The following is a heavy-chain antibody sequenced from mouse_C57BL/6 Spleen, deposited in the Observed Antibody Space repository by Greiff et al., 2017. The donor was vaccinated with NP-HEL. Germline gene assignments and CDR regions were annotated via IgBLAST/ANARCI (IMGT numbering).Heavy chain of an antibody. J-gene: IGHJ2*01. Sequence: VQLQQSGPELVKPGASVKISCKASGYAFSSSWMNWVKQRPGKGLEWIGRIYPGDGDTNYNGKFKGKATLTADKSSSTAYMQLSSLTSEDSAVYFCARRWGYYGSSYQYYFDYWGQGTTLTVSS. D-gene: IGHD1-1*01. V-gene: IGHV1-82*01. CDR2: IYPGDGDT. CDR1: GYAFSSSW. CDR3: ARRWGYYGSSYQYYFDY.